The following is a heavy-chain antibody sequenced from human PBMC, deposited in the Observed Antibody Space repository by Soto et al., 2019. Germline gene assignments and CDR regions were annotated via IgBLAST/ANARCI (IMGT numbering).Heavy chain of an antibody. J-gene: IGHJ4*02. CDR2: ISDSGCTT. CDR3: AKDPYCSSISCYAGNFYY. D-gene: IGHD2-2*01. Sequence: PGGSLRLSCAASGFTFSNYPMSWVRQAPGKGKEWDSYISDSGCTTYYAYSVKGRFTISRVNFKNSLYLQMNSLRAEDTAVYYCAKDPYCSSISCYAGNFYYWGQGALVTVSS. V-gene: IGHV3-23*01. CDR1: GFTFSNYP.